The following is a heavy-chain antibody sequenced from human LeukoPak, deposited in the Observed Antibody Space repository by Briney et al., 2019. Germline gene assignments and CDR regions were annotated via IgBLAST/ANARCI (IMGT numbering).Heavy chain of an antibody. Sequence: GGSLRLSCAASGFTFSSDSMNWVREAAGKGLEWVSYITGSSSTINYADSVKGRFTISRDKAKNSLYLQMNSLRAEDTAVYYCARGYYGDPSQVYYFDYWGQGTLVTVSS. CDR1: GFTFSSDS. D-gene: IGHD4-17*01. CDR2: ITGSSSTI. J-gene: IGHJ4*02. V-gene: IGHV3-48*01. CDR3: ARGYYGDPSQVYYFDY.